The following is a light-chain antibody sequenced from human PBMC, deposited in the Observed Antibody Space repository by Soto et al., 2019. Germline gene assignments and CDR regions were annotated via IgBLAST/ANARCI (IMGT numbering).Light chain of an antibody. Sequence: EIVLTQSPATLSLSPGERATLSCRASQSVSSYLAWYQQKPGQAPRLLIYDTSIRATGIPARFSGSGSGTDFTLTISSLEPEDFAVYYCQQHSNWPPSITFGQGTRLEIK. CDR1: QSVSSY. CDR3: QQHSNWPPSIT. CDR2: DTS. V-gene: IGKV3-11*01. J-gene: IGKJ5*01.